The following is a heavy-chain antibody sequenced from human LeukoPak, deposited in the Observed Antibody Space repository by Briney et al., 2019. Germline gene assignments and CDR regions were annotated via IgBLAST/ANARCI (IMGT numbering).Heavy chain of an antibody. CDR3: AKDGYCSGGSCYSRYYYYGMDV. Sequence: GGSLRLSCAASGFTFDDYTMHWVRQAPGKGLEWVSLISWDGGSTYYADSVKGRFTICRDNSKNSLYLQMNSLRTEDTALYYCAKDGYCSGGSCYSRYYYYGMDVWGQGTTVTVSS. CDR2: ISWDGGST. V-gene: IGHV3-43*01. D-gene: IGHD2-15*01. CDR1: GFTFDDYT. J-gene: IGHJ6*02.